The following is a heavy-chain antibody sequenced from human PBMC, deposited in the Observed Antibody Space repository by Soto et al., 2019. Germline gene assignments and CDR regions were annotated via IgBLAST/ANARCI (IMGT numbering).Heavy chain of an antibody. V-gene: IGHV1-3*01. Sequence: QVQLVQSGAEVKKPGASVKVSCKASGYTFTSYAMHWVRQAPGQRLEWMGWINAGNGNTKYSQKFQGRATITRDTSASTAYMELSSLRSEDTAVYYCARDGAYCGGDCAIYYYGMDVWGQGPTVTVSS. D-gene: IGHD2-21*02. CDR1: GYTFTSYA. CDR3: ARDGAYCGGDCAIYYYGMDV. J-gene: IGHJ6*02. CDR2: INAGNGNT.